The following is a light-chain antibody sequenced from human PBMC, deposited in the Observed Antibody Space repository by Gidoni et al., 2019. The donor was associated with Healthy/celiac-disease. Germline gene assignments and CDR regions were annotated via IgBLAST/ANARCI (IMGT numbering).Light chain of an antibody. CDR3: QAWDSSTVV. CDR2: QDS. CDR1: KLGDKY. V-gene: IGLV3-1*01. J-gene: IGLJ2*01. Sequence: SYELTQPPSVSVSPVQTASITCSGDKLGDKYACWYQQKPGQSPVLVIYQDSKRPSGIPERFSGSNSWNTATLTFSGTQAMDEADYYCQAWDSSTVVFGGGTKLTVL.